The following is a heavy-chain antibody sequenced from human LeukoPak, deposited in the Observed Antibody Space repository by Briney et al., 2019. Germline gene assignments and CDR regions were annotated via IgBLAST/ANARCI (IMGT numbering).Heavy chain of an antibody. CDR1: GFTFTYYW. V-gene: IGHV3-7*03. CDR2: IKHDGSEK. CDR3: ARVGGTTLVRGVDF. D-gene: IGHD3-10*01. J-gene: IGHJ4*02. Sequence: GGSLRLSCAASGFTFTYYWMGWVRQAPGKGLEWVANIKHDGSEKYYVDSVKGRFTISRDNAKNSLYLQMNSLGAEDTAVYYCARVGGTTLVRGVDFWGQGTLVTVSS.